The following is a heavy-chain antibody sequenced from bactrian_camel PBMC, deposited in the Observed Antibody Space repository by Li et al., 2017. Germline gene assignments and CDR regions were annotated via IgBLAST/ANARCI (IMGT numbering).Heavy chain of an antibody. D-gene: IGHD5*01. CDR2: NILRDGSA. V-gene: IGHV3S60*01. CDR1: GFNFEDSD. J-gene: IGHJ7*01. Sequence: QVQLVESGGGSVQNGGSLRLSCTTSGFNFEDSDFGWYRQAPGKECVLVSNILRDGSARYADSVKGRFTISRDNTRSTVYLQMDDLNPEDTAMYYCAADRKCGVMLGTLGAAAMDYWGKGTQVTVS.